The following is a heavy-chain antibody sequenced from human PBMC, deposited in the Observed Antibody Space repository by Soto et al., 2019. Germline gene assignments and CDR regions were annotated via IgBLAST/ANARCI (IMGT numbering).Heavy chain of an antibody. Sequence: QVQLVESEGGVVQPGTSLRLSCAASEFTFSNHPMHWVRQAPGKGLEWVAVISYDENTQYYADSVKGRFTISRDNFKNTLYLQMASLRPEDTAVYYCARGPVRRRGGMDVWGLGTAVTVSS. CDR3: ARGPVRRRGGMDV. J-gene: IGHJ6*02. CDR1: EFTFSNHP. CDR2: ISYDENTQ. V-gene: IGHV3-30*01. D-gene: IGHD6-25*01.